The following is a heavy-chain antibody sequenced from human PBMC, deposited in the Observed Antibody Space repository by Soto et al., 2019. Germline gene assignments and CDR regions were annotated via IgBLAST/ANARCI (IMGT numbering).Heavy chain of an antibody. CDR2: INSDGSST. Sequence: EVQLVESGGGLVQPGGSLRLSCAASGFTFSSYWMHWVRQAPGKGLVWVSRINSDGSSTSYADSVKGRFTISRDNAKNTLYLQMNSPKAEDTAVYYCARCFGGGDYPFDYWGQGTLVTVSS. D-gene: IGHD2-21*02. CDR3: ARCFGGGDYPFDY. CDR1: GFTFSSYW. V-gene: IGHV3-74*01. J-gene: IGHJ4*02.